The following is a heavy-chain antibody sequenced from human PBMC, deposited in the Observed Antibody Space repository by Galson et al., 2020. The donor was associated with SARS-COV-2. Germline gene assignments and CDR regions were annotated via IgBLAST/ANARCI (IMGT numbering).Heavy chain of an antibody. CDR3: ASGDYSTSSRWAPHWFDP. Sequence: LSLTCAASGFTFSSYYMNWVRQAPGKGLEWVSAISSTIVHKYYAESVKGRFTISRDNAKKELYLQMDSLRAEDTAVYYCASGDYSTSSRWAPHWFDPWGQGTLVTVSS. CDR2: ISSTIVHK. J-gene: IGHJ5*02. CDR1: GFTFSSYY. D-gene: IGHD6-6*01. V-gene: IGHV3-21*01.